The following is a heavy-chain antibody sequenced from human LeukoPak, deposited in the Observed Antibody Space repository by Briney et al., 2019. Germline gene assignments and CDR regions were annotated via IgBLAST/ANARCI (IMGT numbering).Heavy chain of an antibody. D-gene: IGHD3-10*01. J-gene: IGHJ4*02. Sequence: PGGSLRLSCAASRFTFSSYAMSWVRQAPGKGLEWVSAISGSGGSTYYADSVKGRFTISRDNSKNTLYLQMNSLRAEDTAVYYCAKELTLWFGEPVDYWGQGTLVTVSS. CDR3: AKELTLWFGEPVDY. CDR2: ISGSGGST. CDR1: RFTFSSYA. V-gene: IGHV3-23*01.